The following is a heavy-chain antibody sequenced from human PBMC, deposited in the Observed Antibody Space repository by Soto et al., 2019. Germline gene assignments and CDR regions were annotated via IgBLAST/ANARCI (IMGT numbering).Heavy chain of an antibody. J-gene: IGHJ6*02. CDR3: ARALGSSSSYYYYGMDV. CDR2: IYHSGST. CDR1: GYSISSGCY. V-gene: IGHV4-38-2*01. D-gene: IGHD6-6*01. Sequence: PSETLSLTCAVSGYSISSGCYWGWIRQPPGKGLEWIGSIYHSGSTYYNPSLKSRVTISVDTSKNQFSLKLSSVTAADTAVYYCARALGSSSSYYYYGMDVWGQGTTVTVSS.